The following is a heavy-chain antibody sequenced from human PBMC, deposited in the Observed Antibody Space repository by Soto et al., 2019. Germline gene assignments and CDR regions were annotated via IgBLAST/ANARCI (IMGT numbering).Heavy chain of an antibody. CDR2: IIPIFGTA. D-gene: IGHD3-22*01. CDR3: ARRRMVYYYDSSGSLDAFDI. J-gene: IGHJ3*02. CDR1: GYTFTSYY. Sequence: SVKVSCKASGYTFTSYYMHWVRQAPGQGLEWMGGIIPIFGTANYAQKFQGRVTITADESTSTAYMELSSLRSEDTAVYYCARRRMVYYYDSSGSLDAFDIWG. V-gene: IGHV1-69*13.